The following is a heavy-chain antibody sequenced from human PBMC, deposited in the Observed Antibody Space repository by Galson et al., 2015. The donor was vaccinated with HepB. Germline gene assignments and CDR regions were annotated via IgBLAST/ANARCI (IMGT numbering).Heavy chain of an antibody. CDR3: AKCPHDSSYGGFDY. CDR1: GFTFTNYA. V-gene: IGHV3-23*01. D-gene: IGHD6-6*01. CDR2: IPGSGGST. Sequence: SLRLSCAASGFTFTNYAMSWVRQAPGKGLEWVSTIPGSGGSTQYADSVKGRFTISKDNSKNTLYLQMNSLRAEDTAIYYCAKCPHDSSYGGFDYWGQGTQVTVSS. J-gene: IGHJ4*02.